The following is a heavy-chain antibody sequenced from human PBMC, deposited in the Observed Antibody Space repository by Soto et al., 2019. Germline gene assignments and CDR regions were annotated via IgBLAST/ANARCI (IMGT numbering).Heavy chain of an antibody. Sequence: EVHLVESGGGLVKPGGSLRLSCAVSGFTFSTCTMNWVRQSPGKGLEWVSSISPSTSHIYYADSVKGRFTISRDNAKNSLFLQMNSLRAEDTAVYYCSGCSGGACTQDYCMDFWGQGTTVTVSS. D-gene: IGHD2-15*01. V-gene: IGHV3-21*01. J-gene: IGHJ6*02. CDR1: GFTFSTCT. CDR3: SGCSGGACTQDYCMDF. CDR2: ISPSTSHI.